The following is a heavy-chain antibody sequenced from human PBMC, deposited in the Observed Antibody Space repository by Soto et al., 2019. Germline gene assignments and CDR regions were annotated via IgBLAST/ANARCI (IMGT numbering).Heavy chain of an antibody. CDR1: GFSLSTSGVG. J-gene: IGHJ4*02. V-gene: IGHV2-5*02. D-gene: IGHD1-7*01. CDR3: AHLGRITGTTDY. CDR2: IYWDDDK. Sequence: QITLKESGPTLVKPTQTLTLTCIFSGFSLSTSGVGVAWIRQPPGKALEWLALIYWDDDKRYSPSLKSRLTIXKXSSKNQVVLTMTNMDPVDTATYYCAHLGRITGTTDYWGQGTLVTVSS.